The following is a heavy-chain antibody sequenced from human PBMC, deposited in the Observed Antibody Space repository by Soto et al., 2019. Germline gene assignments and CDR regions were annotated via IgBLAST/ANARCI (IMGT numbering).Heavy chain of an antibody. CDR2: IYYSGST. Sequence: QVQLQESGPGLVKSSQTLSLSCTVSGGSIGSGGHYWSWLRQRPGKGLECIAYIYYSGSTFYNPSLKSRVTISVGTSNIQLSLILTFGTAADTAVYYCARDVLLTGTTGWYFDLWGRGTLVTVSS. V-gene: IGHV4-31*03. CDR3: ARDVLLTGTTGWYFDL. J-gene: IGHJ2*01. D-gene: IGHD1-1*01. CDR1: GGSIGSGGHY.